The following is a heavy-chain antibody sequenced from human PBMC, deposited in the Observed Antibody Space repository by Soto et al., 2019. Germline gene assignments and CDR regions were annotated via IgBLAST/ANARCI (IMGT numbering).Heavy chain of an antibody. CDR3: AAPGGGGPLDSFDMDV. CDR2: IIPVLRTP. D-gene: IGHD1-26*01. Sequence: QVQLVQSGAEVKKTGSSVKVSCKASGGTFYSYIINWVRQARGQGLQWMGRIIPVLRTPNYAQKFQGRVTITADKSTSTVYMELSSLRSEDTAVYYCAAPGGGGPLDSFDMDVWGQGTTVTVSS. V-gene: IGHV1-69*08. J-gene: IGHJ6*02. CDR1: GGTFYSYI.